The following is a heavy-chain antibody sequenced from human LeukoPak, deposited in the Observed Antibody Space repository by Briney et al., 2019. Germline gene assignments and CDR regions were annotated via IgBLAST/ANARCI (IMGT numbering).Heavy chain of an antibody. CDR2: ISAGSRHI. CDR3: VTSRWLS. V-gene: IGHV3-21*01. Sequence: GGSLRLSCEASGFTFSIYTMNWVRQAPGKGLEWVSLISAGSRHIYYADSVRGRFTISRDDAKNSLYLQMNSLRAEDTAVYYCVTSRWLSWGQGTLVTVSS. CDR1: GFTFSIYT. J-gene: IGHJ4*02. D-gene: IGHD5-24*01.